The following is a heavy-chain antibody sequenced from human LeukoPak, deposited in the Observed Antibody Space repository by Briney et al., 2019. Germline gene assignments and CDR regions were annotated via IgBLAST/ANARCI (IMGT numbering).Heavy chain of an antibody. CDR1: GYTFTSYY. CDR2: INPNSGGT. V-gene: IGHV1-2*02. Sequence: ASVKVSCKASGYTFTSYYTHWVRQAPGQGLEWMGWINPNSGGTNYAQKFQGRVTMTRDTSISTAYMELSRLRSDDTAVYYCARVDSSSGSFIGFDYWGQGTLVTVSS. J-gene: IGHJ4*02. CDR3: ARVDSSSGSFIGFDY. D-gene: IGHD6-6*01.